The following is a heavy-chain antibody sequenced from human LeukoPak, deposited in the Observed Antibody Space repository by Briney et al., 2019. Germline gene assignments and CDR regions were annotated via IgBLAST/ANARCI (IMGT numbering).Heavy chain of an antibody. Sequence: GGSLRLSCAASGFTFSNYAIHWVRQAPGKGLEWVAVVSYDGGNEYYADSVKGRFTISRDNSKNTLCLQMNSLRAEDTAVYYCARDRERYYYFGMDVWGKGTTVTVSS. V-gene: IGHV3-30*04. CDR2: VSYDGGNE. CDR3: ARDRERYYYFGMDV. CDR1: GFTFSNYA. J-gene: IGHJ6*04.